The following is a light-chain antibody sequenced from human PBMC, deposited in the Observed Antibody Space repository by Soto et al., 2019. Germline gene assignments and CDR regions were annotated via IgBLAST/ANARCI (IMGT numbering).Light chain of an antibody. CDR2: EVS. CDR3: CSYAGSSTHV. Sequence: LTQPASMSGSPGQSITFSCTGTSSDVGSSNLVSWYQQHPGKAPKLLIYEVSKRPSGVSNRFSGSKSGNTASLTISGLQAEDEADYYCCSYAGSSTHVFGTGTKVTVL. V-gene: IGLV2-23*02. CDR1: SSDVGSSNL. J-gene: IGLJ1*01.